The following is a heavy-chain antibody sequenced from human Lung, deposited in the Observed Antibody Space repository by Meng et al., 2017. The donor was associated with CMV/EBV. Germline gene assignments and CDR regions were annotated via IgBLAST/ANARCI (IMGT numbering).Heavy chain of an antibody. CDR2: IYNSGST. CDR1: GGSVSTSSSY. D-gene: IGHD3-3*01. J-gene: IGHJ4*01. Sequence: SETLSLTCTVSGGSVSTSSSYWSWIRQPPGKGLEWIGFIYNSGSTNDNPSLKSRVTISVDTSKNQFSLKLTSVTVADTAVYYCARGFYDFWSGFGAVDYWGQGMWVTGAS. V-gene: IGHV4-61*01. CDR3: ARGFYDFWSGFGAVDY.